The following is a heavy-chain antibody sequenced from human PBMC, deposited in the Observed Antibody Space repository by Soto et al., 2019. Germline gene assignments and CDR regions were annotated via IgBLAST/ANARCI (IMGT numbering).Heavy chain of an antibody. D-gene: IGHD2-2*01. V-gene: IGHV1-18*01. CDR3: ARVVPGAEAWFGP. J-gene: IGHJ5*02. CDR1: GYTFSNYG. Sequence: QVQLVQSGGEEKRPGASVKVSCKTSGYTFSNYGITWVRQAPGQPLEWLGWISLYSDGTNYAQKFQGRVSMTTDTFTTTAYMDLRSLRSDDTAVYYCARVVPGAEAWFGPWGQGTLVTFSS. CDR2: ISLYSDGT.